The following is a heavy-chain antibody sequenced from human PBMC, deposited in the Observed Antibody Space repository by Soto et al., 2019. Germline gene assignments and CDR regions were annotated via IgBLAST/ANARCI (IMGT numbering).Heavy chain of an antibody. V-gene: IGHV1-18*01. J-gene: IGHJ5*02. Sequence: ASVKVSCKASGYTFTSYGISWVRQAPGQGLEWMGWISAYNGSTKDVQKFQGRVTMSTDTSTSTAYMELRSLRSDDTAVYYCARDYLAPRPGWFDPWGQGTLVTVSS. CDR2: ISAYNGST. D-gene: IGHD6-6*01. CDR1: GYTFTSYG. CDR3: ARDYLAPRPGWFDP.